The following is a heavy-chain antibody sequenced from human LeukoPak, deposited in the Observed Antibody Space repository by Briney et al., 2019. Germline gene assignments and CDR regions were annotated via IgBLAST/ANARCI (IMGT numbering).Heavy chain of an antibody. CDR3: AREHYSYGFAY. Sequence: PSETLSLTCTVSGGSISSGGYYWNWIRQHPGKGLEWLGFIYYSGSTYYNPSLKSRLTISVDTSKNQFSLKLNSVTAADTAVYYCAREHYSYGFAYWGQGTLVTVSS. CDR2: IYYSGST. J-gene: IGHJ4*02. D-gene: IGHD5-18*01. V-gene: IGHV4-31*03. CDR1: GGSISSGGYY.